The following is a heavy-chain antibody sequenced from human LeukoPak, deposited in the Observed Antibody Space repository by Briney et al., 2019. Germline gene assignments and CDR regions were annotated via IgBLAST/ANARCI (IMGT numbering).Heavy chain of an antibody. J-gene: IGHJ4*02. Sequence: QPGGSLRLSCAASGFTFSSYAMSWVRQAPGKGLEWVSGITNSGENTYYADSVKGRFTISRDNSKNTLFPEMNSLRVEDTAVYYCAKGRGFRVWDPWDNWGQGTLITVSS. CDR3: AKGRGFRVWDPWDN. V-gene: IGHV3-23*01. D-gene: IGHD3-16*01. CDR1: GFTFSSYA. CDR2: ITNSGENT.